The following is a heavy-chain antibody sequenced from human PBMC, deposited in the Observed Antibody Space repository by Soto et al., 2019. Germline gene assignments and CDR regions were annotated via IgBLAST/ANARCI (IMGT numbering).Heavy chain of an antibody. D-gene: IGHD5-18*01. CDR3: AREVDTSMDGLYYFDH. J-gene: IGHJ4*02. V-gene: IGHV3-21*01. CDR2: ISSGSSYI. Sequence: GGSLRLSCVASGFSFSDYTMNWVRQAPGRGPEWISSISSGSSYIHYSDSVKGRFTISRHNAKNSLYLQMNSLRPDDTAFYYCAREVDTSMDGLYYFDHWGPGA. CDR1: GFSFSDYT.